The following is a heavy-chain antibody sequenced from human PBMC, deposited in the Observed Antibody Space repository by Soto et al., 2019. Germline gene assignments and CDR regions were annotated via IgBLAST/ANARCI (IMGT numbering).Heavy chain of an antibody. V-gene: IGHV4-59*01. Sequence: QVQLQESGPGLVKPTETMSLSCTVSGGSISSYYLSWFRQPPGKGLEWMGYIHNGGSANYNPSLKSRVTMSVDTTKNQFSLKLSSVTAADEDVYYCARNADYSTYYFDYWGQGTLVTVSS. D-gene: IGHD2-21*01. CDR1: GGSISSYY. CDR2: IHNGGSA. CDR3: ARNADYSTYYFDY. J-gene: IGHJ4*02.